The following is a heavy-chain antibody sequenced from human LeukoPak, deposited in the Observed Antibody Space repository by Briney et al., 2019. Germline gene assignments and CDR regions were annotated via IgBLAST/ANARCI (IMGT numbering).Heavy chain of an antibody. CDR2: INHSGST. V-gene: IGHV4-34*01. D-gene: IGHD6-13*01. Sequence: SETLSLTCAVYGGSFSGYYWSWIRQPPGKGLEWIGEINHSGSTNYNPSLESRVTISVDTSKNQFSLKLSSVTAADTAVYYCARAMAAAGEWGQGTLVTVSS. J-gene: IGHJ4*02. CDR1: GGSFSGYY. CDR3: ARAMAAAGE.